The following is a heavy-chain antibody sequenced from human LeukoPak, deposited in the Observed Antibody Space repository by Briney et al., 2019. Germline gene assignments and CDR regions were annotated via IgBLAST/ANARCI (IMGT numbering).Heavy chain of an antibody. D-gene: IGHD5-18*01. CDR2: ISGDGDST. V-gene: IGHV3-43*02. J-gene: IGHJ4*02. CDR1: GFTFDDYA. CDR3: AKDKYSYGYNFDY. Sequence: PGGSRRLSCAASGFTFDDYAMHWVRQAPGKGLEWVSLISGDGDSTYYADSVKGRFTISRDNSKNSLYLQMNSLRTEDTALFYCAKDKYSYGYNFDYWGQGTLVTVSS.